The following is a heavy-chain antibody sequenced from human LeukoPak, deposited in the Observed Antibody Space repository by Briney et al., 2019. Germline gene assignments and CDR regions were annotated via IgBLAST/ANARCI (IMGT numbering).Heavy chain of an antibody. D-gene: IGHD6-19*01. J-gene: IGHJ4*02. V-gene: IGHV4-39*07. CDR1: GGSISSSSYY. CDR3: ARESVRSSGWYGY. Sequence: PSETLSLTCTVSGGSISSSSYYWGWIRQPPGKGLEWIGSIYYSGSTNYNPSLKSRVTISVDTSKNQFSLKLSSVTAADTAVYYCARESVRSSGWYGYWGQGTLVTVSS. CDR2: IYYSGST.